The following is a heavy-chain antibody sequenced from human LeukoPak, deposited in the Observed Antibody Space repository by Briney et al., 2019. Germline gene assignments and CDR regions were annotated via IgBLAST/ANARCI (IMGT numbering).Heavy chain of an antibody. CDR3: ARDSKRGYEVHYYMDV. V-gene: IGHV4-39*02. CDR1: DGSISSSNYY. Sequence: SETLSLTCTVSDGSISSSNYYWAWIRQPPGKGLEWIANIFYTGNTYYNPSLKSRVTISIDTSKNQFSLRLNSVTATDTAVYYCARDSKRGYEVHYYMDVWGKGTTVTVSS. CDR2: IFYTGNT. J-gene: IGHJ6*03. D-gene: IGHD3-3*01.